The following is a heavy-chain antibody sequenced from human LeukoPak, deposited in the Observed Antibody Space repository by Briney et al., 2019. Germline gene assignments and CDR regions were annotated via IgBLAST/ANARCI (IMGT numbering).Heavy chain of an antibody. D-gene: IGHD5-18*01. Sequence: PSETLSLTCTVSGGPISSYYWSWIRQPRGKGLEWIGYIYYSGSTNYNPSLKSRVTISVDTSKNQFSLKLSSVTAADTAVYYCARVVDTAPDYWGQGTLVTVSS. CDR1: GGPISSYY. CDR3: ARVVDTAPDY. V-gene: IGHV4-59*01. CDR2: IYYSGST. J-gene: IGHJ4*02.